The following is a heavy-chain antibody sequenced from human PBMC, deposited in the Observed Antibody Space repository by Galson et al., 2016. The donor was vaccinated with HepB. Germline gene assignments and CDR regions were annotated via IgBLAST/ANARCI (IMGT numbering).Heavy chain of an antibody. V-gene: IGHV4-31*03. CDR3: ARDFVSGSYSFDP. CDR2: IYYSGST. Sequence: TLSLTCTVSGGSISSANYYWSWIRQHPGKGLEWIGSIYYSGSTYYNPSLKSRVNISIDTSKNQFYLNLNSVTAADTAVYFCARDFVSGSYSFDPWGQGTLVTVSS. CDR1: GGSISSANYY. J-gene: IGHJ5*02. D-gene: IGHD1-26*01.